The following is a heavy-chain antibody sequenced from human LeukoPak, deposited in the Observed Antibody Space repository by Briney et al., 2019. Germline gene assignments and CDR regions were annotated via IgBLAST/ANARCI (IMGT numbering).Heavy chain of an antibody. V-gene: IGHV3-74*01. CDR1: GFTFRDYW. J-gene: IGHJ3*01. Sequence: GGSLRPSCATSGFTFRDYWIHWVRQAPGGGLVWVGRIDNDGSDTIYADSVKGRFTVSRDNAKNTLYLQMNSLRAEDTAVYFCARGGFSHGFDVWGQGTVVTVSS. CDR2: IDNDGSDT. CDR3: ARGGFSHGFDV. D-gene: IGHD5-12*01.